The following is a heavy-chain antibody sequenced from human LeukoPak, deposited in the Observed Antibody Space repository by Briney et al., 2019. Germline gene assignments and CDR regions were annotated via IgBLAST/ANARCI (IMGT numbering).Heavy chain of an antibody. V-gene: IGHV3-23*01. CDR2: ISGSGGST. D-gene: IGHD5-18*01. J-gene: IGHJ4*02. Sequence: GGSLRLSCAASGFTFSSYAMSWVRQAPGKGLEWVSAISGSGGSTYYADSVKGRFTISRDNSSNTLYLQMNSLRAEDTAVYYCAKASEYSYGCSDYWGQGTLVTVSS. CDR3: AKASEYSYGCSDY. CDR1: GFTFSSYA.